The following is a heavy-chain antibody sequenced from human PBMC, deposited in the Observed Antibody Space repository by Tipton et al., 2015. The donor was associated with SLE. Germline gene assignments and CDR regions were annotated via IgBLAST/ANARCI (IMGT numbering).Heavy chain of an antibody. V-gene: IGHV4-61*02. CDR3: ARDRHSIKAFDI. Sequence: LRLSCTVSGGSISSGSYYWSWIRQPAGKGLEWIGRIYTSGSTNYNPSLKSRITLSVDTSKNQFSLKLSSVTAADTAVYYCARDRHSIKAFDIWGQGTMVTVSS. J-gene: IGHJ3*02. CDR2: IYTSGST. D-gene: IGHD5-24*01. CDR1: GGSISSGSYY.